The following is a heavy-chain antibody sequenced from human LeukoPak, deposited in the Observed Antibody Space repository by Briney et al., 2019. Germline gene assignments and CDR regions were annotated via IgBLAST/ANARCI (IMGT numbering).Heavy chain of an antibody. CDR3: AGVPNVREGEWFDP. CDR1: GLTLSRYG. V-gene: IGHV3-30*03. Sequence: PGGSLRLSCAASGLTLSRYGMHWVRQAPGKGLEWVAVISYDGSTKNYADSVKDRFTISRDNSENTLYLQMGSLRAEDTAVYYCAGVPNVREGEWFDPWGQGTLVTVSS. J-gene: IGHJ5*02. D-gene: IGHD3-16*01. CDR2: ISYDGSTK.